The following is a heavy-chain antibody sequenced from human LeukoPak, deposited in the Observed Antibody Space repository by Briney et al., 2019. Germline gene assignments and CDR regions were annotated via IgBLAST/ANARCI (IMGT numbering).Heavy chain of an antibody. CDR2: IWYDGSNK. Sequence: PGGSLRLSCAASGFTFSSYGMHWVRQAPGKGLEWVAVIWYDGSNKYYADSVKGRFTISRDNSKNTLYLQMNSLRAEDTAVYYCARDRLELRGTSYMDVWGQGTTVTVSS. J-gene: IGHJ6*03. CDR1: GFTFSSYG. V-gene: IGHV3-33*01. D-gene: IGHD1-7*01. CDR3: ARDRLELRGTSYMDV.